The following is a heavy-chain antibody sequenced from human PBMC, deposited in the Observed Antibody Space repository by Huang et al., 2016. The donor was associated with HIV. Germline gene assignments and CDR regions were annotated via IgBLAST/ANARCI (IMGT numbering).Heavy chain of an antibody. Sequence: QVQLVESGGGVVQPGRSLRISCAAAGFTFSSYGMQWVRQAPGKGLEGVAVISYDAKTKYYADSVKGRFSISRDKSKTTVYLQLNSLRLEDTAVYYCAKGGSAAAVLDFWGQGTLVTVSS. CDR3: AKGGSAAAVLDF. CDR1: GFTFSSYG. J-gene: IGHJ4*02. D-gene: IGHD6-13*01. CDR2: ISYDAKTK. V-gene: IGHV3-30*18.